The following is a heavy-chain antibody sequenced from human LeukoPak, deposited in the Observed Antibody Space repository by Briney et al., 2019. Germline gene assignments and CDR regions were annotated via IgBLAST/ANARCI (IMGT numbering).Heavy chain of an antibody. CDR1: GFTFSSYA. Sequence: PGGSLRLSCAASGFTFSSYAMSWVRQAPGKGLEWVSAISGSGGSTYYADSVKGRVTISRDNSKNTLYLQMNSLRAEDTAVYYCAKGSSGDIVATIVYFDYWGQGTLVTVSS. D-gene: IGHD5-12*01. V-gene: IGHV3-23*01. J-gene: IGHJ4*02. CDR2: ISGSGGST. CDR3: AKGSSGDIVATIVYFDY.